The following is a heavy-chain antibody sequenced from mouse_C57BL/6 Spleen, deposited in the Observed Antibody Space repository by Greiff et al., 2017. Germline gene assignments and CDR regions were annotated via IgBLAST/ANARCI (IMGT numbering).Heavy chain of an antibody. CDR2: IDPSDSYT. CDR3: ASAQALGY. CDR1: GYTFTSYW. D-gene: IGHD3-2*02. V-gene: IGHV1-69*01. Sequence: VQLQQPGAELVMPGASVKLSCKASGYTFTSYWMHWVKQRPGQGLEWIGEIDPSDSYTNYNQKFKGKSTLTVDKSSSTAYMQLSSLTSEDSAVYYCASAQALGYWGQGTSVTVSS. J-gene: IGHJ4*01.